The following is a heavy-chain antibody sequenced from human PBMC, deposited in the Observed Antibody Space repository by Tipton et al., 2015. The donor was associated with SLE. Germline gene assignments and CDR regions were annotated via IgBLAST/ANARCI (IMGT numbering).Heavy chain of an antibody. CDR1: GGSISSGGYY. CDR3: ARGRPDSSGYYSGWFQH. J-gene: IGHJ1*01. Sequence: TLSLTCTVSGGSISSGGYYWSWIRQHPGKGLEWIGYIYYSGSTYYNPSLKSRVTISVDTSKNQFSLKLSSVTAADTAVYYCARGRPDSSGYYSGWFQHWGQGTQVTVSS. V-gene: IGHV4-30-4*08. CDR2: IYYSGST. D-gene: IGHD3-22*01.